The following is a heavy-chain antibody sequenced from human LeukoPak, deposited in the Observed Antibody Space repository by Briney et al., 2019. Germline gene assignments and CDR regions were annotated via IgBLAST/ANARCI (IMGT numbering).Heavy chain of an antibody. CDR3: SKARLAAAGTNWFDP. Sequence: GGSLRLSCAASGFTVSSYYMSWVRQAPGKGPEWVSVIYSGGSRYSADSVRGRFTISRDNSKNTLYLQMNSLRAEDTAVYYCSKARLAAAGTNWFDPWGQGTLVTVSS. CDR1: GFTVSSYY. D-gene: IGHD6-13*01. V-gene: IGHV3-66*02. J-gene: IGHJ5*02. CDR2: IYSGGSR.